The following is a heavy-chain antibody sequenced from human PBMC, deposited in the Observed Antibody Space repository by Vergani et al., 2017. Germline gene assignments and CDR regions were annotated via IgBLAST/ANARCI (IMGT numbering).Heavy chain of an antibody. V-gene: IGHV3-74*01. D-gene: IGHD3-3*01. Sequence: EVELVESGGGLVQRGGSLRLSCAASGFTLNENWMHWARQVQGKGLVWVSGINGDEDTISYADSVKGRFTISRDNAKNTLFLQMNSLRAEDTAVYYCARARKFRFGVVWENWFDPWGQGTLVTVSS. CDR3: ARARKFRFGVVWENWFDP. CDR2: INGDEDTI. J-gene: IGHJ5*02. CDR1: GFTLNENW.